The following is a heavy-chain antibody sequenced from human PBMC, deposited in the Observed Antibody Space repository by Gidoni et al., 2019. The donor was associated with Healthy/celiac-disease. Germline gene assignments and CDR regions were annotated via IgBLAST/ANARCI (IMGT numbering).Heavy chain of an antibody. Sequence: EVQLLESGGGLVQPGGSLRLSCAASGFTFSSHAMSWIRQPPGKGLAWVSAISGSGGSTYYADSVKGRFTISRDNSKNTLYLQMNSLRAEDTAVYYCAKVAPAVAGPAHNFDYWGQGTLVTVSS. CDR2: ISGSGGST. V-gene: IGHV3-23*01. CDR3: AKVAPAVAGPAHNFDY. D-gene: IGHD6-19*01. CDR1: GFTFSSHA. J-gene: IGHJ4*02.